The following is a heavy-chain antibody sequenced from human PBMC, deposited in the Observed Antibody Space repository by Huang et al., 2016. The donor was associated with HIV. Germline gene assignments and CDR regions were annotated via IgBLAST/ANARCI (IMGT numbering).Heavy chain of an antibody. CDR3: ARERMMSWLDDHDAFDI. CDR2: INHSGST. Sequence: QVQLQQWGAGLLKPSETLSLTCAVYGWSFSGYYWSWIRQSPGKGLEWIGEINHSGSTNDNPARKSRLTISVDTSKNQFSLKLSTVTAADTAVYYCARERMMSWLDDHDAFDIWGQGTMVTVSS. D-gene: IGHD1-1*01. CDR1: GWSFSGYY. V-gene: IGHV4-34*01. J-gene: IGHJ3*02.